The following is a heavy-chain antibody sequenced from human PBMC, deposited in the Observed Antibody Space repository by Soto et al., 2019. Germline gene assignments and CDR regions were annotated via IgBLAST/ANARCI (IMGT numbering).Heavy chain of an antibody. V-gene: IGHV1-58*01. D-gene: IGHD2-8*01. CDR3: AADATAWQQMVPSDY. CDR2: IAVGSGYT. Sequence: ASVKVSCKASGFTFTSSAFQWVRQARGQRLEWIGWIAVGSGYTNYAQRFQDRVTLTRDMSTATTYMELSRLTSEDTAIHYCAADATAWQQMVPSDYWGQGTLVTVSS. J-gene: IGHJ4*02. CDR1: GFTFTSSA.